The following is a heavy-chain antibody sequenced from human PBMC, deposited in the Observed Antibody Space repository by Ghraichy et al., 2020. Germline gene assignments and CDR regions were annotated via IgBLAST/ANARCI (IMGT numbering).Heavy chain of an antibody. CDR3: ARAKIGYCTNGVCDYYYGMDV. CDR1: GFTFSSYS. D-gene: IGHD2-8*01. J-gene: IGHJ6*02. V-gene: IGHV3-21*01. CDR2: ISSSSSYI. Sequence: GESLNISCAASGFTFSSYSMNWVRQAPGKGLEWVSSISSSSSYISYADSVKGRFTISRDNAKNSLYLQMNSLRAEDTAVYYCARAKIGYCTNGVCDYYYGMDVWGQGTTVTVSS.